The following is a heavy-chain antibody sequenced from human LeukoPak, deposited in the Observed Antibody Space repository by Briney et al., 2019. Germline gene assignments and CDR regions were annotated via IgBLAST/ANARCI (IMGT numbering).Heavy chain of an antibody. D-gene: IGHD6-13*01. Sequence: GGSLRLSCAASGFTFSSYSMNWVRQAPGKGLEWVSYISSSSGTIYYADSVKGRFTISRDNAKNTLYMQMNSLRAEDTAVYDCARNSEPHPGSWYFSKKSDLEFFRGVDGMDVGGQGTTVTVSS. CDR3: ARNSEPHPGSWYFSKKSDLEFFRGVDGMDV. V-gene: IGHV3-48*01. CDR1: GFTFSSYS. CDR2: ISSSSGTI. J-gene: IGHJ6*02.